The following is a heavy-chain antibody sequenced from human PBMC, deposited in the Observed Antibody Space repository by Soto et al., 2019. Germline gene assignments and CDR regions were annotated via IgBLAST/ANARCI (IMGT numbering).Heavy chain of an antibody. CDR1: GGTFSSYA. CDR2: IIPIFGTA. D-gene: IGHD5-12*01. Sequence: QVQLVQSGAEVKKPGSSVKVSCKASGGTFSSYAISWVRQAPGQGLEWMGGIIPIFGTANYEQKFQGRVTIPADESTSPAYMGLSGRGSEGTAVYYCAKRDGYNRADYWGQGTLVTVSS. V-gene: IGHV1-69*12. CDR3: AKRDGYNRADY. J-gene: IGHJ4*02.